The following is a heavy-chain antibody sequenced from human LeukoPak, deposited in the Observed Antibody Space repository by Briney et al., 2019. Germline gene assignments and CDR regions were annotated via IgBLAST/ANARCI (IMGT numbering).Heavy chain of an antibody. V-gene: IGHV3-7*01. CDR3: ARIGYSSSSFDY. CDR1: GFTLTAYS. D-gene: IGHD6-13*01. J-gene: IGHJ4*02. CDR2: INQDGSVK. Sequence: GGSLRLSCAASGFTLTAYSMNWVRQAPGKGLEWVANINQDGSVKYYVDSLKGRFTISRDNAKNSVYLQMNSLRAEDTAIYYCARIGYSSSSFDYWGQGTLVTVSS.